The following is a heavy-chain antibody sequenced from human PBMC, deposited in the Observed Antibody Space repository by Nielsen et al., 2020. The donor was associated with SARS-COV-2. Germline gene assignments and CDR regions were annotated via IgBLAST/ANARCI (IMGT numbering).Heavy chain of an antibody. J-gene: IGHJ4*02. CDR3: AGGFYDSRGYNLVY. V-gene: IGHV4-34*01. D-gene: IGHD3-22*01. Sequence: SETLSLTCAVTGVSFSAYYWSWIRQPPGKGLEWLGEINPSGDTNNNPSLRSRVTVSRDTSKNQFSLKLSSVTAADTAVYYCAGGFYDSRGYNLVYWGQGTLVTVSS. CDR2: INPSGDT. CDR1: GVSFSAYY.